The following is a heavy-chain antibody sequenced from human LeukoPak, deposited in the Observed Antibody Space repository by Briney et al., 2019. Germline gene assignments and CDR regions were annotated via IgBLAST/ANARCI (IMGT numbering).Heavy chain of an antibody. CDR1: GGTFSSYA. CDR2: IIPILGIA. V-gene: IGHV1-69*04. J-gene: IGHJ3*02. Sequence: SVKVSCKASGGTFSSYAISWVRQAPGQGLEWMGRIIPILGIANYARKFQGRVTITADKSTSTAYMELSSLRSEDTAVYYCASSIAVAPSDAFDIWGQGTMVTVSS. CDR3: ASSIAVAPSDAFDI. D-gene: IGHD6-19*01.